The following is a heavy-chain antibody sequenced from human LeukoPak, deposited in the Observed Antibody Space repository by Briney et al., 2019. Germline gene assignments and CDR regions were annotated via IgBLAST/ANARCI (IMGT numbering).Heavy chain of an antibody. CDR3: ARIDIVVVPAATGPAADYYYGMDV. D-gene: IGHD2-2*01. Sequence: SVKVSCKASGGTFSSYAISWVRQAPGQRLEWMGGIIPIFGTANYAQKFQGRVTITADESTSTAYMELSSLRSEDTAVYYCARIDIVVVPAATGPAADYYYGMDVWGQGTTVTVSS. CDR1: GGTFSSYA. CDR2: IIPIFGTA. J-gene: IGHJ6*02. V-gene: IGHV1-69*13.